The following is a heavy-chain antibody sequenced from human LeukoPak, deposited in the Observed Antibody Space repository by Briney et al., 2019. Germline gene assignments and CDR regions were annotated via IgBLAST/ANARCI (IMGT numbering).Heavy chain of an antibody. CDR2: IKQDGSEK. J-gene: IGHJ4*02. D-gene: IGHD6-19*01. CDR1: GFTFSSYW. Sequence: GGSLRLSCAASGFTFSSYWMSWVRQAPGKGLEWVANIKQDGSEKYYVDSVKGRFTISRDNAKNSLYLQMNSLRAEDTAVYYCARSLGQWLVERGFDYWGQGTLVTVSS. CDR3: ARSLGQWLVERGFDY. V-gene: IGHV3-7*01.